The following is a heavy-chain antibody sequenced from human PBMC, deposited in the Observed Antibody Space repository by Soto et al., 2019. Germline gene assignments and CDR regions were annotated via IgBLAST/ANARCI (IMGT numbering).Heavy chain of an antibody. V-gene: IGHV1-8*01. CDR3: TRIPFWSADV. Sequence: ASVKVSCKASAYTFTNYDMHCVRQAPGQGLEWMGWMKPKSGNTGYEKKFQGRVTMTRNTYIRKAYMELSRMRSEETAVYYCTRIPFWSADVWGQGTTVT. D-gene: IGHD3-3*01. CDR2: MKPKSGNT. CDR1: AYTFTNYD. J-gene: IGHJ6*02.